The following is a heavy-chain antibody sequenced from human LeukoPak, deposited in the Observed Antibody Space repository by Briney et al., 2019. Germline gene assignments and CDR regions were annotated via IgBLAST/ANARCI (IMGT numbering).Heavy chain of an antibody. CDR1: GGSIGRYI. CDR2: INYSGST. Sequence: SETLSLTCTVSGGSIGRYIWTWIRQPPGKGLGWIGYINYSGSTNRNPSLKSRVTISLDTSKNQFSLRLISVTAADTAVYYCARGSSGWLRSPKRGYYGMDVWGQGTTVTVSS. J-gene: IGHJ6*02. V-gene: IGHV4-59*01. CDR3: ARGSSGWLRSPKRGYYGMDV. D-gene: IGHD6-19*01.